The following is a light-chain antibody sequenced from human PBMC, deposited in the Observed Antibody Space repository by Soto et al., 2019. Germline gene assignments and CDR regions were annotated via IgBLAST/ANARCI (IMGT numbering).Light chain of an antibody. V-gene: IGKV1-5*01. Sequence: DIQMTQSPSTLSASVGDRVTITCRASQSISSWLAWYQQKPGKAPKLLIYDASSLESGVPSRFSGSGSGTEFTLTIISLQPDDFATYYCQQYNSYSYWTFGQGTKVEIK. CDR2: DAS. J-gene: IGKJ1*01. CDR1: QSISSW. CDR3: QQYNSYSYWT.